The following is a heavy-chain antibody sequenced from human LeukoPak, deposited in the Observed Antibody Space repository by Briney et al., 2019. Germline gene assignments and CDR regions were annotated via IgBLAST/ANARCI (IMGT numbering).Heavy chain of an antibody. D-gene: IGHD3-16*01. Sequence: PGRSLRLSCAASGFTFSSYGMHWVRQAPGKGLEWVAVIWYDGSNKYYADSVKGRFTISRDNSKNTLYLQMNSLRAEDTAVYYCARDSAGLPFDYWGQGTLVTVSS. V-gene: IGHV3-33*01. J-gene: IGHJ4*02. CDR2: IWYDGSNK. CDR3: ARDSAGLPFDY. CDR1: GFTFSSYG.